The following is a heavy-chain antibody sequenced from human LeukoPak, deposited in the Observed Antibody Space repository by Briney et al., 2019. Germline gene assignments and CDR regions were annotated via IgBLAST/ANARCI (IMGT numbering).Heavy chain of an antibody. CDR1: GFTFTSYA. D-gene: IGHD5-12*01. CDR3: AKDLLAATIDYYFDY. J-gene: IGHJ4*02. V-gene: IGHV3-23*01. Sequence: GGSLRLSCAASGFTFTSYAMSWVRQAPGKGLEWVSAISGSGGGTYYADSVKGRFTISSDNSKNTLYLQMNSLRAEDTAVYYCAKDLLAATIDYYFDYWGQGTLVTVSS. CDR2: ISGSGGGT.